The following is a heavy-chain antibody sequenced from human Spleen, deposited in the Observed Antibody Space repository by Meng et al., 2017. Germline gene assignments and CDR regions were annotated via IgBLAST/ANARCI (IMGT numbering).Heavy chain of an antibody. CDR2: FYYSGTT. J-gene: IGHJ4*02. CDR1: GGSISSGAYS. CDR3: ARSPITIAHVSKY. Sequence: RPQESCPARVKPPQPLFSIYCASGGSISSGAYSWTMMRQHPGEDRLWSGCFYYSGTTTYNPPFVSRATTTVVASHNNLSLLRLSVTAAESAVNYCARSPITIAHVSKYWGQGTLVTVSS. D-gene: IGHD5-12*01. V-gene: IGHV4-31*10.